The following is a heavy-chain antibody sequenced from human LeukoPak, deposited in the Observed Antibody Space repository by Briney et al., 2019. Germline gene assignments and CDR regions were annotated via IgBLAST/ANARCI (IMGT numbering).Heavy chain of an antibody. CDR2: INPSGGST. Sequence: APVKVSCKASGNTFTNYYVHWVRQAPGQGLEWMGIINPSGGSTTYAQKFQGRVTMTRDTSISTAYMELSRLRSDDTAVYYCARVEYSYGCMDYWGQGTLVTVSS. J-gene: IGHJ4*02. V-gene: IGHV1-46*01. CDR3: ARVEYSYGCMDY. D-gene: IGHD5-18*01. CDR1: GNTFTNYY.